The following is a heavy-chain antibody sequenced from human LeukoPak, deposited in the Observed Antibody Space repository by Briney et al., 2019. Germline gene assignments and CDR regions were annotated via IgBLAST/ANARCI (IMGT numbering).Heavy chain of an antibody. J-gene: IGHJ4*02. D-gene: IGHD6-13*01. V-gene: IGHV3-11*01. Sequence: GGSLRPSCAASGFTFSDYYMSWIRQAPGKGLEWVSYISSSGSTIYYADSVKGRFTISRDNAKNSLYLQMNSLRAEDTAVYYCARDAGYSSSQSDYWGQGTLVTVSS. CDR1: GFTFSDYY. CDR3: ARDAGYSSSQSDY. CDR2: ISSSGSTI.